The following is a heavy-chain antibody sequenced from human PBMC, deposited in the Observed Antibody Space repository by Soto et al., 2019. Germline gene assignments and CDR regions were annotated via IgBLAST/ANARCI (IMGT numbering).Heavy chain of an antibody. V-gene: IGHV3-74*01. J-gene: IGHJ6*02. CDR1: GFTFSSYW. CDR3: AIAPRYGMDV. CDR2: INSDGSSA. Sequence: VQLVESGGGLVQPGGSLRLSCAASGFTFSSYWMHWFRQAPGNGLVWLSRINSDGSSATYADSVKGRFTISRDKAKSTLYLQMNSLRDEDTAMYYCAIAPRYGMDVWGQGITVTVSS.